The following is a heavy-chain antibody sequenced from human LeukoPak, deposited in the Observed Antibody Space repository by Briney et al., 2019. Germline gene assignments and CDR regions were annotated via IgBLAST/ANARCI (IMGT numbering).Heavy chain of an antibody. Sequence: PGGSLRLSCAASGFTFSSYEMNWVRQAPGKGLEWVSYISSSGSTIYYADSVKGRFTIFRDNAKNSLYLQMNSLRAEDTAVYYCARAYGDYEDYWGQGTLVTVSS. D-gene: IGHD4-17*01. CDR2: ISSSGSTI. CDR1: GFTFSSYE. J-gene: IGHJ4*02. CDR3: ARAYGDYEDY. V-gene: IGHV3-48*03.